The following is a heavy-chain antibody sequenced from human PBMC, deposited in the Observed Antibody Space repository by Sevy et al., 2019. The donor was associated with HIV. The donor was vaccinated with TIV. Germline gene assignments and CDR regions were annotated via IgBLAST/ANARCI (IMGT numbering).Heavy chain of an antibody. V-gene: IGHV3-30*02. J-gene: IGHJ4*02. CDR1: GFTFSSYG. D-gene: IGHD1-26*01. Sequence: GGSLRLSCAASGFTFSSYGMHWVRQAPGKGLEWVAFIRYDGSNKYYADSVKGRFTISRDNSKNTLYLQMNSLRAEDTAVYYCAKEGAGDSGGYYYFDYWGQGTLVTVSS. CDR3: AKEGAGDSGGYYYFDY. CDR2: IRYDGSNK.